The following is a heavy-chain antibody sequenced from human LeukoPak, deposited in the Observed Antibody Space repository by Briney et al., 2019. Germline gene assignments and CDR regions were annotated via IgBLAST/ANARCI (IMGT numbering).Heavy chain of an antibody. CDR2: INPNSGGT. Sequence: ASVKVSCKASGYTFTGYYMHWVRQAPGQGLEWMGWINPNSGGTNYAQKFQGRVTTTRDTSISTAYMELSRLRSDDTAVYYCARGVVAMDYYYYYMDVWGKGTTVTISS. J-gene: IGHJ6*03. CDR3: ARGVVAMDYYYYYMDV. D-gene: IGHD5-12*01. V-gene: IGHV1-2*02. CDR1: GYTFTGYY.